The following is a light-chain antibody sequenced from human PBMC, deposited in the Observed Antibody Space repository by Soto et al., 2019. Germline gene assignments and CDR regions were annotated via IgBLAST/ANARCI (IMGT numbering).Light chain of an antibody. J-gene: IGKJ3*01. CDR3: QQYGGSPPFT. Sequence: EIVLTQSPGTLSLSPGERATLSCRASQTVGNYLAWYQQKPGQVPRLLIYNASNRATGVPVRFSGSGSGTEFTLTISRLEPEDFAVYYCQQYGGSPPFTFGPGTKVDIK. CDR1: QTVGNY. V-gene: IGKV3-20*01. CDR2: NAS.